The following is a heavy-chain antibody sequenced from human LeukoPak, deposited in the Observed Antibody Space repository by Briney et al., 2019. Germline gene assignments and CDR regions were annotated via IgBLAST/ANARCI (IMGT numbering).Heavy chain of an antibody. D-gene: IGHD3-22*01. V-gene: IGHV3-53*01. CDR1: GFTVSSNF. CDR3: AGLSSGYYSPFDC. J-gene: IGHJ4*02. Sequence: GGSLRLSCAASGFTVSSNFMGWVRQAPGKGLEWVSTIYAGGNTYYADSVKGRFTISRDKSKNTLYLQMNSLRAEDTAVYYCAGLSSGYYSPFDCWGQGTLVTVSS. CDR2: IYAGGNT.